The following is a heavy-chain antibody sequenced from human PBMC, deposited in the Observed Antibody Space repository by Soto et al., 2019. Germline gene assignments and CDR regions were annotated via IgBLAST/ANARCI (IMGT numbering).Heavy chain of an antibody. V-gene: IGHV3-48*01. J-gene: IGHJ5*02. CDR2: ISSSSSTI. CDR3: ARNVKYQPLFDRFDP. CDR1: GFTFSSYS. D-gene: IGHD2-2*01. Sequence: EVQLVESGGGLVQPGGSLRLSCAASGFTFSSYSMNWVRQAPGKGLEWVSYISSSSSTIYYADSVKGRFTISRDNAKNSLYLQMNSLRAEDTAVYYCARNVKYQPLFDRFDPWGQGTLVTVSS.